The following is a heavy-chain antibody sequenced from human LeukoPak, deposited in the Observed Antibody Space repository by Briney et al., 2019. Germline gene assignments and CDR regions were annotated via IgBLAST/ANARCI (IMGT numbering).Heavy chain of an antibody. CDR3: AGSSSSQQLVPRYFDY. D-gene: IGHD6-13*01. CDR1: GGTFSSYA. CDR2: IIPIFGTA. Sequence: SVKISCKASGGTFSSYAISWVRQAPGQGLEWMGRIIPIFGTANYAQKFQGRVTITTDESTSTAYMELSSLRSEDTAVYYCAGSSSSQQLVPRYFDYWGRGTLVTVSS. J-gene: IGHJ4*02. V-gene: IGHV1-69*05.